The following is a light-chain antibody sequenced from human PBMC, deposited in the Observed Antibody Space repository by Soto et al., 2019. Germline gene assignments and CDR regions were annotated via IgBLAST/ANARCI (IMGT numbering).Light chain of an antibody. CDR3: QQRSNL. V-gene: IGKV3-11*01. J-gene: IGKJ3*01. CDR2: DAS. CDR1: QSVSSY. Sequence: EIVLTQSPATLSLSPGERATLSCRAGQSVSSYLAWYQQKPGQAPRLLIYDASNRATGIPARFSGSGSGTDFTLTISSLEPEDYAVYYCQQRSNLFGPGTKVDIK.